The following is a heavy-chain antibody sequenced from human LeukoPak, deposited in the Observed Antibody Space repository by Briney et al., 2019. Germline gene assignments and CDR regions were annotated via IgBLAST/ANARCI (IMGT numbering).Heavy chain of an antibody. J-gene: IGHJ4*02. CDR2: VYYSGST. V-gene: IGHV4-59*01. Sequence: SETLSLTCIVSGGSISGYYWSWIRQPPGKGLEWIGYVYYSGSTNYNPSLKSRVTISVDTSKNQFSLKLGSVTAADTALYYCARINYFDSGGFFYDDYWGQGTLVTVSS. D-gene: IGHD3-22*01. CDR3: ARINYFDSGGFFYDDY. CDR1: GGSISGYY.